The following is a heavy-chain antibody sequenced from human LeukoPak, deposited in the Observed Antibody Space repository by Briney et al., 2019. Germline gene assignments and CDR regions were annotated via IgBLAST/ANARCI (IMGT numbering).Heavy chain of an antibody. CDR1: GGFISSYY. Sequence: PSETLSLTCTVSGGFISSYYWSWIRQPAGKGLEWIGRIYTSGSTNYNPSLKSRVTMSVDTSKNQFSLKLSSVTAADTAVYYCARDRGTAGIVVVAYYYYMDVWGKGTTVTVSS. CDR2: IYTSGST. V-gene: IGHV4-4*07. D-gene: IGHD3-22*01. CDR3: ARDRGTAGIVVVAYYYYMDV. J-gene: IGHJ6*03.